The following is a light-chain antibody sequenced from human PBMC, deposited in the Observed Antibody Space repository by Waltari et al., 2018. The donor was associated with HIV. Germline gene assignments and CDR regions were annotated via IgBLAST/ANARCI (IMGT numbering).Light chain of an antibody. CDR1: QTISSTY. CDR2: GAS. CDR3: QQYGTSPPYT. V-gene: IGKV3-20*01. J-gene: IGKJ2*01. Sequence: EVVLTQSPGTLYLSPGERATLSCRASQTISSTYLAWYQQKPGQAPRLLIYGASSRATGIPDRFSGSGSGTDFTLTISRLEPEDFAVYYCQQYGTSPPYTFGQGTKVEIK.